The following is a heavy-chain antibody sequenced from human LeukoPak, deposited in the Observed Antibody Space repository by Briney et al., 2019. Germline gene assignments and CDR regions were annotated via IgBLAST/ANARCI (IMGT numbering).Heavy chain of an antibody. D-gene: IGHD5-12*01. J-gene: IGHJ6*02. CDR3: ARAPLGLVADYYGMDV. CDR1: GFTFSSYG. Sequence: GGSLRLSCAASGFTFSSYGMHWVRQAPGKGLEWVAVIWYDGSNKYYADSVKGRFTISRDNSKNTLYLQMNSLRAEDTAVYYCARAPLGLVADYYGMDVWGQGTTVTVSS. V-gene: IGHV3-33*01. CDR2: IWYDGSNK.